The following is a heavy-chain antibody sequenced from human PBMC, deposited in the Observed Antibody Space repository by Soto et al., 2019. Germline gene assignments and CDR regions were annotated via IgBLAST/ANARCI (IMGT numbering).Heavy chain of an antibody. J-gene: IGHJ5*02. Sequence: PSETLSLTCTVSGGSINNGDYYWTLIRQPPGKGLEFIGYIYYTGGTSYNPSLRSRLAFSMDTSKNQFSLSLTSVTAADTAVYYCARQSIEASVSDWFDPWGQGLLVTVSS. D-gene: IGHD2-21*01. CDR3: ARQSIEASVSDWFDP. CDR1: GGSINNGDYY. V-gene: IGHV4-30-4*01. CDR2: IYYTGGT.